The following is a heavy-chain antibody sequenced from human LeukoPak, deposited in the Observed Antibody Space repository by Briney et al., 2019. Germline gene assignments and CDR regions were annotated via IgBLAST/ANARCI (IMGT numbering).Heavy chain of an antibody. V-gene: IGHV1-8*01. D-gene: IGHD3-10*01. CDR3: VRDGEGVAISVNYWFDP. J-gene: IGHJ5*02. Sequence: ASVKVSCKASGFTFTSYDINWVRQASGQGLEWMGWMNPNTVDTGYAQKFQGRVTMTRDISISTAYTELRGLRSEDTAIYYCVRDGEGVAISVNYWFDPWGQGTLVTVSS. CDR2: MNPNTVDT. CDR1: GFTFTSYD.